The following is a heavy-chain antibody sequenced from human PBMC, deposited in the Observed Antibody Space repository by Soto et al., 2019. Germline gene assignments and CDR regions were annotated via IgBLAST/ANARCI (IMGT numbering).Heavy chain of an antibody. J-gene: IGHJ4*02. CDR3: ARDSEITGMGPSDY. Sequence: ASVKVSCKASGYTFTSYGISWVRQAPGQGLEWMGWISAYNGNTNYAQKLQGRVTMTTDTSTSTAYMELRSLRSDDTAVYYCARDSEITGMGPSDYWGQGTLVTVSS. CDR1: GYTFTSYG. V-gene: IGHV1-18*01. D-gene: IGHD1-20*01. CDR2: ISAYNGNT.